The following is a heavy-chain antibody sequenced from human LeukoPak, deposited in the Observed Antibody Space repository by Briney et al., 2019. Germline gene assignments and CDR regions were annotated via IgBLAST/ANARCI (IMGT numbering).Heavy chain of an antibody. CDR1: GGSISSSSYY. V-gene: IGHV4-39*01. Sequence: PSETLSLTCTVSGGSISSSSYYWGWIRQPPGKGLEWIGSIYYSGSTYYNPSLKSRVTISVDTSKNQFSLKLTSVTAADTAVYYCARRGYNYGYGWFDPWGQGTLVTVSS. J-gene: IGHJ5*02. D-gene: IGHD5-18*01. CDR3: ARRGYNYGYGWFDP. CDR2: IYYSGST.